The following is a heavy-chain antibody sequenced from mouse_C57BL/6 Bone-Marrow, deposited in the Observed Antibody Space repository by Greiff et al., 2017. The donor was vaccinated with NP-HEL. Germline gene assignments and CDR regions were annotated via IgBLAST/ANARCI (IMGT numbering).Heavy chain of an antibody. Sequence: VMLVESGPGLVAPSQSLSITCTVSGFSLTSYAISWVRQPPGKGLEWLGVIWTGGGTNYNSALKSRLSISKDNSKSQVFLKMNSLQTDDTARYYCARNPFYDGYHWYFDVWGTGTTVTVSS. CDR3: ARNPFYDGYHWYFDV. CDR2: IWTGGGT. D-gene: IGHD2-3*01. J-gene: IGHJ1*03. CDR1: GFSLTSYA. V-gene: IGHV2-9-1*01.